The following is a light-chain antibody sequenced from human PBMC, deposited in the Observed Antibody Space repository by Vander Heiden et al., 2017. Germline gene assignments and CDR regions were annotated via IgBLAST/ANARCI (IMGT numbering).Light chain of an antibody. CDR1: QSMSSN. V-gene: IGKV1-39*01. Sequence: DIQMNQSPPSPSATVGDRVASPCRASQSMSSNLIWYHQKRGKAPKLLICAATILQSGVQSRLSGRGAGTDFTPPISSLRPEDFVTDFSPQCYRTPFTFGPGTKVDIK. CDR2: AAT. J-gene: IGKJ3*01. CDR3: PQCYRTPFT.